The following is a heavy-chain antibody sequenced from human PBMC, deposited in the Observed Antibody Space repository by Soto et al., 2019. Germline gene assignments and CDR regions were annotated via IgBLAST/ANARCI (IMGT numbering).Heavy chain of an antibody. CDR1: GYTFTSYD. CDR3: ARVTYYYDSSGYYFLWFGP. J-gene: IGHJ5*02. CDR2: MNPNSGNT. V-gene: IGHV1-8*01. D-gene: IGHD3-22*01. Sequence: QVQLVQSGAEVKKPGASVKVSCKASGYTFTSYDINWVRQATGQGLEWMGWMNPNSGNTGYAQKFQGRVTMTRNTSISTAYMELSILRSEDTAVYYWARVTYYYDSSGYYFLWFGPWGQGTLFTVSS.